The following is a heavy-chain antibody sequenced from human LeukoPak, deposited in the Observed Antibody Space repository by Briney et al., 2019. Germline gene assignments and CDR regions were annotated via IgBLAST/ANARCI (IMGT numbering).Heavy chain of an antibody. CDR3: ARGNGYYDSSGPAGY. CDR2: IIPIFGTA. CDR1: GYTFTSYG. J-gene: IGHJ4*02. D-gene: IGHD3-22*01. V-gene: IGHV1-69*06. Sequence: GASVKVSCKASGYTFTSYGISWVRQAPGQGLEWMGGIIPIFGTANYAQKFQGRVTITADKSTSTAYMELSSLRSEVTAVYYCARGNGYYDSSGPAGYWGQGTLVTVSS.